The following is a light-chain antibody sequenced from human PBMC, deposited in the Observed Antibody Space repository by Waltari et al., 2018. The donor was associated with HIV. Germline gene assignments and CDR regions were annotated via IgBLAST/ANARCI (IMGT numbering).Light chain of an antibody. Sequence: QSVLTQPPSASGTPGQRVTISCSGSSSNIGSNTVNWYQQLPGTAPKLLIYSNNQRPSGVPDRLSGSKSGTSASLAISGLQSEDEANYYCAAWDDSLIGPVFGGGT. CDR2: SNN. CDR1: SSNIGSNT. V-gene: IGLV1-44*01. J-gene: IGLJ3*02. CDR3: AAWDDSLIGPV.